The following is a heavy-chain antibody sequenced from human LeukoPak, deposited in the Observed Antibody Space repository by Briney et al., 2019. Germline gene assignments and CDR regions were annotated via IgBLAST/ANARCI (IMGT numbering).Heavy chain of an antibody. CDR3: ARGAYDFWSAYCSSGYFDY. Sequence: GASVKVSCKVSGYTLTELSMHWVRQAPGKGLEWMGGFDPEDGETIYAQKFQGRVTMTEDTSTDTAYMELRGLRFDDTAVYFCARGAYDFWSAYCSSGYFDYWGQGTLVTVSS. J-gene: IGHJ4*02. CDR1: GYTLTELS. V-gene: IGHV1-24*01. D-gene: IGHD3-3*01. CDR2: FDPEDGET.